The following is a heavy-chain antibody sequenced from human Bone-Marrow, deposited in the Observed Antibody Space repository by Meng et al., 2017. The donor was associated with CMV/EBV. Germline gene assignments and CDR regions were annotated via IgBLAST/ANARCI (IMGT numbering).Heavy chain of an antibody. J-gene: IGHJ4*02. CDR3: GCCSSTSLSRGGDYFDY. CDR2: IYHSGST. D-gene: IGHD2-2*01. CDR1: GYSISSGYY. V-gene: IGHV4-38-2*02. Sequence: SETLSLTCTVSGYSISSGYYWGWIRQPPGKGLEWIGSIYHSGSTYYNPSLKSRVTISVDTSKNQFSLKLSSVTAADTAVYYCGCCSSTSLSRGGDYFDYWGQGTLVIVSS.